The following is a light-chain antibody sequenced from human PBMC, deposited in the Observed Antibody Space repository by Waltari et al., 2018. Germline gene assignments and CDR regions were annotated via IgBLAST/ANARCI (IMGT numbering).Light chain of an antibody. V-gene: IGKV1-9*01. Sequence: DIQLTQSPSFLSASGGDRVTITCRSSQGISSYLAWYQQKPGKAPKLLIHTASTLQGGVPSRFSGSGSGTDFTLTISSLQPEDFATYYCQQRHSYPITFGQGTRLEIK. CDR2: TAS. CDR1: QGISSY. CDR3: QQRHSYPIT. J-gene: IGKJ5*01.